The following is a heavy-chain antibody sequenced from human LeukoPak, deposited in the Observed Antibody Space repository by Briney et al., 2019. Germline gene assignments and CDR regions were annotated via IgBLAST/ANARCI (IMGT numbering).Heavy chain of an antibody. V-gene: IGHV1-8*02. Sequence: ASVKVSCKASGYTITSYDINWVRQATGQGLEWMGWMNPNSGNTGYAQKFQGRVTMTRNTSISTAYMELSSLRSEDTAVYYCARATYDILTGGTNYYYYYYMDVWGKGTTVTISS. CDR1: GYTITSYD. CDR2: MNPNSGNT. CDR3: ARATYDILTGGTNYYYYYYMDV. J-gene: IGHJ6*03. D-gene: IGHD3-9*01.